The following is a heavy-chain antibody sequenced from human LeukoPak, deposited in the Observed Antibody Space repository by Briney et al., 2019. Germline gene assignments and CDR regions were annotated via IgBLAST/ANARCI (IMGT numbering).Heavy chain of an antibody. CDR1: GFTFSSHS. D-gene: IGHD3-10*01. V-gene: IGHV3-21*01. CDR2: ISSSSSYI. Sequence: GGSLRLSCAASGFTFSSHSMNWVRQAPGKGLEWVSSISSSSSYIYYADSVKGRFTISRDNAKNSLYLQMNSLRAEDTAVYYCARRVRGVIISYGMDVWGKGTTVTVSS. J-gene: IGHJ6*04. CDR3: ARRVRGVIISYGMDV.